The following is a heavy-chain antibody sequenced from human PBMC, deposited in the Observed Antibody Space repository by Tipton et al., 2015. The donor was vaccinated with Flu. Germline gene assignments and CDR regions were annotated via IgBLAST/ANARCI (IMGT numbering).Heavy chain of an antibody. CDR2: IYYSGST. Sequence: LRLSCAASGFTFSSYSMNWVRQAPGKGLEWIGYIYYSGSTNYNPSLKSRVTISVDTSKNQFSLKLSSVTAADTALYYCARVGVPAGYYYYYMDVWGKGTTVTVSS. V-gene: IGHV4-59*01. CDR1: GFTFSSYS. D-gene: IGHD2-2*01. J-gene: IGHJ6*03. CDR3: ARVGVPAGYYYYYMDV.